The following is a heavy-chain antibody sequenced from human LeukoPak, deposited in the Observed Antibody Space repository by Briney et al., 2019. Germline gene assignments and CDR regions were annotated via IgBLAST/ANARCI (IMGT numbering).Heavy chain of an antibody. D-gene: IGHD4-11*01. CDR2: IKSKTDGGTT. CDR1: GFTFSNAW. V-gene: IGHV3-15*07. Sequence: GGSLRLSCAASGFTFSNAWMNWVRQAPGKGLEWVGRIKSKTDGGTTDYAAPVKGRFTISRDDSKNTLYLQMNSLKTEDTAVYYCARSVPDYTRFDYWGQGALVTVSS. CDR3: ARSVPDYTRFDY. J-gene: IGHJ4*02.